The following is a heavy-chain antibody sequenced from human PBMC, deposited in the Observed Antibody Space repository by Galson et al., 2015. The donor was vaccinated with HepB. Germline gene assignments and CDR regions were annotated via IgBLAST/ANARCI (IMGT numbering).Heavy chain of an antibody. CDR1: GFTFSSYA. CDR3: ARGGDIVVVDYYYGMDV. CDR2: ISYDGSNK. Sequence: SLRLSCAASGFTFSSYAMHWVRQAPGKGLEWVAVISYDGSNKYHADSVKGRFTISRDNSKNTLYLQMNSLRAEDTAVYYCARGGDIVVVDYYYGMDVWGQGTTVTVSS. J-gene: IGHJ6*02. D-gene: IGHD2-15*01. V-gene: IGHV3-30-3*01.